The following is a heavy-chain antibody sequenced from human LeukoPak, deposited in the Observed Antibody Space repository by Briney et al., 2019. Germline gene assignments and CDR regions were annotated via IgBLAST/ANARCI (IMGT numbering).Heavy chain of an antibody. V-gene: IGHV4-59*08. Sequence: SETLSLTCTVSGVTISSYYWNWIRQPPGKGLEWIGYVHYSGSTKYNPSLKSRVTISVDTSKNQFSLKLSSVTAADTAVCYCARWYSSGWAFDYWGQGTLVTVSS. D-gene: IGHD6-19*01. CDR3: ARWYSSGWAFDY. J-gene: IGHJ4*02. CDR1: GVTISSYY. CDR2: VHYSGST.